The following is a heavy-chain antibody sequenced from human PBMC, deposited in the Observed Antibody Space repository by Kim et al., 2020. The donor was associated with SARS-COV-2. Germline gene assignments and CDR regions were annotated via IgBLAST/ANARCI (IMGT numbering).Heavy chain of an antibody. CDR2: ISSSSTVT. Sequence: GGSLRLSCAASGFIFSDYSMNWVRQAPGKGLEWVSYISSSSTVTYYADSVKGRFTISRDNAKNSLYLQMNSLRDEDTAVYYSARQTDADYWGQGTLVTVSS. D-gene: IGHD1-1*01. CDR1: GFIFSDYS. CDR3: ARQTDADY. V-gene: IGHV3-48*02. J-gene: IGHJ4*02.